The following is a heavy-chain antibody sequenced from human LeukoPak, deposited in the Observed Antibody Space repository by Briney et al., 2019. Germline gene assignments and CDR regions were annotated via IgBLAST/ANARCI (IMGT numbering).Heavy chain of an antibody. V-gene: IGHV3-23*01. J-gene: IGHJ4*02. CDR3: AKADRSPSGSGWQPSDY. CDR2: ISGSGGST. CDR1: GFTFSSYA. Sequence: PGGSLRLSCAASGFTFSSYAMSWVRQAPGKGLEWVSAISGSGGSTYYADSVKGRFTISRDNSKNTLYLQMNSLRAEDTAVYYCAKADRSPSGSGWQPSDYWGQGTLVTVSS. D-gene: IGHD6-19*01.